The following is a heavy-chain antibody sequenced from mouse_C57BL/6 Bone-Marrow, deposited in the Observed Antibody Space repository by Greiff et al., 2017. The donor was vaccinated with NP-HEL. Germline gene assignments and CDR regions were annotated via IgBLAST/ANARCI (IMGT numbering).Heavy chain of an antibody. CDR3: ARRYYGSSYLYFDY. CDR2: IYPGSGST. CDR1: GYTFTSYW. Sequence: VQLQQPGAELVKPGASVKMSCKASGYTFTSYWITWVKQRPGQGLEWIGDIYPGSGSTNYNEKFKSKATLTVDTSSSTAYMQLSSLTSEDSAVYYCARRYYGSSYLYFDYWGQGTTLTVSS. J-gene: IGHJ2*01. V-gene: IGHV1-55*01. D-gene: IGHD1-1*01.